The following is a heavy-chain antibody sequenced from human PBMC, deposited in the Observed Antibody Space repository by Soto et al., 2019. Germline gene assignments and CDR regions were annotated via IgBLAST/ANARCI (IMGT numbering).Heavy chain of an antibody. V-gene: IGHV1-8*01. CDR2: MNPNSGNT. CDR1: GYTFTSYD. J-gene: IGHJ6*04. D-gene: IGHD3-3*01. CDR3: ARGRDYDFWSGYYTGIADF. Sequence: ASVKVSCKASGYTFTSYDINWVRQATGQGLEWMGWMNPNSGNTGYAQKFQGRVTMTRNTSISTAYMELSSLRSEDTAVYYCARGRDYDFWSGYYTGIADFWGKGTTVTVSS.